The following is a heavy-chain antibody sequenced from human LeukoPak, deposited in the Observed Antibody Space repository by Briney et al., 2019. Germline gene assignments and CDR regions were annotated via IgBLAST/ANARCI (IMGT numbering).Heavy chain of an antibody. Sequence: SETLSLTCAVSDGSITSNYYWGWIRQPPGKGLEWIGSISYSGSTHYNLSLKSRVTISVDTSKNQFSLKLRSVTAADTAVYYCARVVSSWYSHYYYYMDVWGKGTTVTVSS. CDR3: ARVVSSWYSHYYYYMDV. V-gene: IGHV4-39*01. CDR1: DGSITSNYY. J-gene: IGHJ6*03. CDR2: ISYSGST. D-gene: IGHD6-13*01.